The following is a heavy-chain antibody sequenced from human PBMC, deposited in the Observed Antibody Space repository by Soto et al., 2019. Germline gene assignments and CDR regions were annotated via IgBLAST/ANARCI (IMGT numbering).Heavy chain of an antibody. CDR3: ARNASGGFDS. D-gene: IGHD3-16*01. Sequence: QVQLVQSGAQVKKPGASVKVSCKASGYTFSSSSISWVRQAPGQGLECRGWISGYNGNTNYAQTHQGRVTMSTDTSTGTAYMELRSLRSDDTAVYYCARNASGGFDSWGQGTLVTVSS. V-gene: IGHV1-18*01. J-gene: IGHJ4*02. CDR1: GYTFSSSS. CDR2: ISGYNGNT.